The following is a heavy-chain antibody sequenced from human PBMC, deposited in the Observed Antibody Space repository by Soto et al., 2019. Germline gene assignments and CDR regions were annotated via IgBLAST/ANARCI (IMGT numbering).Heavy chain of an antibody. Sequence: QVQLQESGPGLVKPSETLSLTCTVSGGSISSYYWSCIRQPPGKGLEWIGYIYYSGSTNYNPSLKSRVHISVYTSKNQFSLKLSSVTAADTAVYYCASVDSSSWYGDYYYGMDVWGQGTTVTVSS. CDR2: IYYSGST. D-gene: IGHD6-13*01. V-gene: IGHV4-59*08. J-gene: IGHJ6*02. CDR1: GGSISSYY. CDR3: ASVDSSSWYGDYYYGMDV.